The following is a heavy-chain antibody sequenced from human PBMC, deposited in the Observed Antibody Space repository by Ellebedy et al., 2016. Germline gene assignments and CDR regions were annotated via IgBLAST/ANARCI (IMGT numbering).Heavy chain of an antibody. J-gene: IGHJ3*02. D-gene: IGHD3-22*01. V-gene: IGHV3-48*02. CDR1: GFTFSSYS. CDR3: ASSYYDSSGYYYDAFDI. Sequence: GGSLRLXCAASGFTFSSYSMNWVRQAPGKGLEWVSYISSSSSTIYYADSVKGRFTISRDNAKNSLYLQMNSLRDEDTAVYYCASSYYDSSGYYYDAFDIWGQGTMVTVSS. CDR2: ISSSSSTI.